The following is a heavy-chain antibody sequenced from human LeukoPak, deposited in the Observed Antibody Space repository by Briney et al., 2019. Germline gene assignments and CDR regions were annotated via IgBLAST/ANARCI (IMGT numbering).Heavy chain of an antibody. V-gene: IGHV3-48*04. J-gene: IGHJ6*02. Sequence: PGGSLRLSCAASGFTFSSYGMHWVRQAPGKGLEWVSYISSSGSTIYYADSVKGRFTISRDNAKNSLYLQMNSLRAEDTAVYYCARDRGIVVVPAANSYYYYYGMDVWGQGTTVTVSS. CDR3: ARDRGIVVVPAANSYYYYYGMDV. CDR2: ISSSGSTI. D-gene: IGHD2-2*01. CDR1: GFTFSSYG.